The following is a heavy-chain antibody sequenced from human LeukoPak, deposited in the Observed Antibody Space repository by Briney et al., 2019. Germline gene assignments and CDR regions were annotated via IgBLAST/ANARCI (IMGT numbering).Heavy chain of an antibody. CDR2: ISAYNGNT. J-gene: IGHJ4*02. Sequence: ASVKVSCKASGYTCTSYGISWVRQAPGQGLEWMGWISAYNGNTNYAQKLQGRVTMTTDTSTSTAYMELRSLRSDDTAVYYCARDLGYCSSTSCRSPFDYWGQGTLVTVSS. V-gene: IGHV1-18*01. D-gene: IGHD2-2*01. CDR3: ARDLGYCSSTSCRSPFDY. CDR1: GYTCTSYG.